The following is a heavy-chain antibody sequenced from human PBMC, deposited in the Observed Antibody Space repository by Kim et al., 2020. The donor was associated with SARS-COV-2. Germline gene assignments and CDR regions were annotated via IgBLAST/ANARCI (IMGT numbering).Heavy chain of an antibody. Sequence: SETLSLTCSVFGGSISSYYWSWIRQSPGKGLEWIGYLYYSGSTNYNPSLKSRVTISVDTSKNQFSLKLNFVTAADTAMYYCLRLGCSATSCTTFDYWGQG. J-gene: IGHJ4*02. CDR1: GGSISSYY. CDR2: LYYSGST. CDR3: LRLGCSATSCTTFDY. D-gene: IGHD2-2*01. V-gene: IGHV4-59*08.